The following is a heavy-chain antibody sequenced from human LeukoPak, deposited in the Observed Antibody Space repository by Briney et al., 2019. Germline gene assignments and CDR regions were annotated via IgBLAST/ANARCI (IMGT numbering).Heavy chain of an antibody. V-gene: IGHV1-69*06. Sequence: GASVKVSCKASGGTFSSYAISWVRQAPGQGLEWMGGIIPIFGTANYAQKFQGRVTMTEDTSTDTAYMELSSLRSEDTAVYYCATIVPQYVAQYYFDYWGQGTLVTVSS. D-gene: IGHD4-11*01. CDR1: GGTFSSYA. CDR2: IIPIFGTA. J-gene: IGHJ4*02. CDR3: ATIVPQYVAQYYFDY.